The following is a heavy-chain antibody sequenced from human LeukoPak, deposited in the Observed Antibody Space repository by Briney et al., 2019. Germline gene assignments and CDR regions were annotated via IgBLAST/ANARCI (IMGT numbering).Heavy chain of an antibody. V-gene: IGHV4-38-2*02. CDR3: ASDYFVDAANYYFDY. CDR1: GYFISSGYY. D-gene: IGHD3-10*01. J-gene: IGHJ4*02. CDR2: MYHRGST. Sequence: SETLSLTCNVSGYFISSGYYWGWIRQPPGKRLEWIGSMYHRGSTFHNPSLKSRITISVDTSTNQVSLKLSSVTAADTAVYFCASDYFVDAANYYFDYWGQGILVTVSS.